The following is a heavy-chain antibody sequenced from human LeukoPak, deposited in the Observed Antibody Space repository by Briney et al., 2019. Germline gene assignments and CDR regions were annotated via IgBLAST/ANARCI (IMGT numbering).Heavy chain of an antibody. CDR1: GGSFSGYY. J-gene: IGHJ4*02. CDR3: ARGPGKYCSGGSCYSVVKVRYYFDY. Sequence: PSETLSLTCAVYGGSFSGYYWSWIRQPPGKGLEWIGEINHSGSTNYNPSLKSRVTISVDTSKNQFSLKLSSVTAADTAVYYCARGPGKYCSGGSCYSVVKVRYYFDYWGQGTLVTVSS. V-gene: IGHV4-34*01. D-gene: IGHD2-15*01. CDR2: INHSGST.